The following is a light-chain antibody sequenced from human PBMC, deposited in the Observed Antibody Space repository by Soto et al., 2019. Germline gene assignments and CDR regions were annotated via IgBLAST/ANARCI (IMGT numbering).Light chain of an antibody. J-gene: IGKJ5*01. CDR3: QQFGSSPPIT. Sequence: EIVLTQSPGTLSLSPGERATLSCRASQSVSSSFLAWYQQKPGQAPRLLIYAASSRATGIPDRFSGSGSGTDFTLTISRLEPEDFAVYYCQQFGSSPPITFGQGTRL. V-gene: IGKV3-20*01. CDR1: QSVSSSF. CDR2: AAS.